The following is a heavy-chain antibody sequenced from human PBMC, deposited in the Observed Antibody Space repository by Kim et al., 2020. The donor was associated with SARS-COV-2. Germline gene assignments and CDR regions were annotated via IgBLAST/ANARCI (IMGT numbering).Heavy chain of an antibody. CDR3: ARGGAHYSGRSSLGYDY. CDR1: GDSVSDNTAS. D-gene: IGHD6-19*01. CDR2: TYYRSNWYQ. Sequence: SQTLSLTCAISGDSVSDNTASWNWIRQSPWRGLEWLGRTYYRSNWYQDYAVSVRSRIIINPDTSKNQFSLQLKSVTPEDTAVYYCARGGAHYSGRSSLGYDYWGQGTLVTVSS. V-gene: IGHV6-1*01. J-gene: IGHJ4*02.